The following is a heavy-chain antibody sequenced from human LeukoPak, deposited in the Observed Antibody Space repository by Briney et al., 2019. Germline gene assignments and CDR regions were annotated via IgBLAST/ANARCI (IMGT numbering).Heavy chain of an antibody. J-gene: IGHJ4*02. CDR1: GGSFSGYY. CDR3: ARITGLGELSYFDY. Sequence: SETLSLTCAVYGGSFSGYYWSWIRQPPGKGLEWIGEINHSGSTNYNPSLKSRVTISVDTSKNQFSLKLSSVTAADTAVYYCARITGLGELSYFDYWGQGTLVTVSS. D-gene: IGHD3-10*01. CDR2: INHSGST. V-gene: IGHV4-34*01.